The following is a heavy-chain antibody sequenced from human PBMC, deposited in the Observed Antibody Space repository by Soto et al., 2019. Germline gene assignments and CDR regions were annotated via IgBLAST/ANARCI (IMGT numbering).Heavy chain of an antibody. D-gene: IGHD2-21*01. V-gene: IGHV3-23*01. Sequence: PGGSLRLSCAASGFTFSSYAMSWVRQAPGKGLEWVSAISGSGGSTYYADSVKGRFTISRDNSKNTLYLQMNSLRAEDTALYYCARVPDIVVVNALDYWGQGTLVTVTS. CDR3: ARVPDIVVVNALDY. CDR1: GFTFSSYA. J-gene: IGHJ4*02. CDR2: ISGSGGST.